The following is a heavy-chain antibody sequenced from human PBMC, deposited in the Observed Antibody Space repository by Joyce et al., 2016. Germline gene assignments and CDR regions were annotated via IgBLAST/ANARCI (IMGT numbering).Heavy chain of an antibody. CDR1: GFTFSNYW. Sequence: EVQLVESGGGLVQPGGSLSLSCAASGFTFSNYWMNWVRQAPGKGLEWVANKDQDGSKYYVDSVKGRFTIARDNAKNSLSLQMNSLRVEDTAVYYCARDRWELLRGGYYSYYGLDVWGQGTTVTV. J-gene: IGHJ6*02. D-gene: IGHD1-26*01. V-gene: IGHV3-7*03. CDR3: ARDRWELLRGGYYSYYGLDV. CDR2: KDQDGSK.